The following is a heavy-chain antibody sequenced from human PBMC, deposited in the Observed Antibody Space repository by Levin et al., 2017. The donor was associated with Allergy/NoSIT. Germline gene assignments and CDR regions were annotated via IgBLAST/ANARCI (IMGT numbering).Heavy chain of an antibody. CDR1: GFTFSNSA. V-gene: IGHV3-30-3*01. Sequence: GGSLRLSCAVSGFTFSNSAMHWVRQAPGKGLEWVAVISQDGSSQYYPDSVKGRFNISRDNSKNTLFLQMNNLRAEDTAVYYCVRVGEDFWSGYFDYWGQGTLVTVSS. CDR2: ISQDGSSQ. J-gene: IGHJ4*02. D-gene: IGHD3-3*01. CDR3: VRVGEDFWSGYFDY.